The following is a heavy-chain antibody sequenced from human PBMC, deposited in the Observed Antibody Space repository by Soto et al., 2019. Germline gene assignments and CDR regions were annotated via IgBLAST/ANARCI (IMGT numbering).Heavy chain of an antibody. Sequence: QVQLQQWGAGLLKPSETLSLTCAVYGGSFSGYYWSWIRQPPGKGLEWIGEINHSGSTNYNPSLKSRVTISLDTSKSQFSLKLSSVTAADTAVYYCARPFYDFWSGYRQLPNWFDPWGQGTLVTVSS. CDR1: GGSFSGYY. CDR3: ARPFYDFWSGYRQLPNWFDP. V-gene: IGHV4-34*01. CDR2: INHSGST. J-gene: IGHJ5*02. D-gene: IGHD3-3*01.